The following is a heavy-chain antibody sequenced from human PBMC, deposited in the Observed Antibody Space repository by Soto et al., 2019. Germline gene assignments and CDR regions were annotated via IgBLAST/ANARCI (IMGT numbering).Heavy chain of an antibody. CDR3: ARDYYNRAKFDY. CDR1: GYTFTNYG. CDR2: TSAYNGNT. J-gene: IGHJ4*02. D-gene: IGHD3-22*01. V-gene: IGHV1-18*01. Sequence: ASVKVSCKTSGYTFTNYGISWVRQPPGRGLEWLGWTSAYNGNTNYAQKFQDRVTMTTDTSTSTVYMELRSLRSDDTAVYYCARDYYNRAKFDYWGQGALVTVSS.